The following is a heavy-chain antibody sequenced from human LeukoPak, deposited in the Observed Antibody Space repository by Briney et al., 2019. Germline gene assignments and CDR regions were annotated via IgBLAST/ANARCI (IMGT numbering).Heavy chain of an antibody. V-gene: IGHV4-59*01. CDR2: IYGSGST. CDR3: AREGTRGTHLNWFDP. CDR1: GGSISSYY. Sequence: PSETLSLTCTVSGGSISSYYWSWIRQPPGKGLERIGHIYGSGSTNYNPSLKSRVTLSVDTSKNQFSLKLSSVTAADTAVYYCAREGTRGTHLNWFDPWGQGTLVTVSS. D-gene: IGHD1-1*01. J-gene: IGHJ5*02.